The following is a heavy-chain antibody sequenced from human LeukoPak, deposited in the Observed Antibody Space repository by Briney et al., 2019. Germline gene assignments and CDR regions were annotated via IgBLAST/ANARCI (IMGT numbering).Heavy chain of an antibody. CDR2: IYSGGST. D-gene: IGHD6-19*01. Sequence: GGSLRLSCAGSGFTVSSNYMSWVRQAPGKGLEWVSLIYSGGSTYYADSVKGRFTISRDNSKNTLYLQMNSLRAEDTAVYYCASSNGYSSGWYLPITDYWGQGTLVTVSS. J-gene: IGHJ4*02. CDR1: GFTVSSNY. V-gene: IGHV3-66*01. CDR3: ASSNGYSSGWYLPITDY.